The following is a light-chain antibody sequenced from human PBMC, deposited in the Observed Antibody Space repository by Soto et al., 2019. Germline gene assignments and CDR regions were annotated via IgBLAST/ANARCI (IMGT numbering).Light chain of an antibody. V-gene: IGLV2-14*01. CDR3: SSYTTSSTQV. J-gene: IGLJ3*02. CDR2: DVS. Sequence: QSVLTQPASVSGSPGQTITISCTGTSSDVGTYNYVSWYQHRPGTAPKLMIYDVSYRPSGVSNRFSGSKSANTASLTISGLDAEDEADYYCSSYTTSSTQVFGGGTKLTVL. CDR1: SSDVGTYNY.